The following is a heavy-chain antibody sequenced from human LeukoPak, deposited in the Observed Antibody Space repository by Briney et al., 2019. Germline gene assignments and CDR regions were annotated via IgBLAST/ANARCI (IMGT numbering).Heavy chain of an antibody. CDR3: ARIPLGIFAFDI. CDR2: IYYSGST. V-gene: IGHV4-59*08. CDR1: GGSISSYY. J-gene: IGHJ3*02. Sequence: SETLSLTCTVSGGSISSYYWSWIRQPPGKGLEWIGYIYYSGSTNYNPSLKSRVIISVDTSKNQFSLKLSSVTAADTAVYYCARIPLGIFAFDIWGQGTMVTVSS. D-gene: IGHD7-27*01.